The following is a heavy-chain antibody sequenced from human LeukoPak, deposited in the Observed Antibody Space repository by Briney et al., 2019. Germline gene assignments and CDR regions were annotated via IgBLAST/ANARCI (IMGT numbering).Heavy chain of an antibody. CDR2: INWNGGST. J-gene: IGHJ6*02. CDR3: ARDQLYYYGSGSYHPKNYGMDV. Sequence: GGSLRLSCAAPGFTFDDYGMSWVRQAPGKGLEWSSGINWNGGSTGYADSVKGRFTIFRDNAKNSLYLQMNSLRAEDTALYYCARDQLYYYGSGSYHPKNYGMDVWGQGTTVTVSS. D-gene: IGHD3-10*01. V-gene: IGHV3-20*04. CDR1: GFTFDDYG.